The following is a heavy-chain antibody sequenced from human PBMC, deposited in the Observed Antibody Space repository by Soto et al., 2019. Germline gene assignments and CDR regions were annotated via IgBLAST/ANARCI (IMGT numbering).Heavy chain of an antibody. Sequence: GSLRLSCAASGFTFSSYAMHWVRQAPGKGLEWVAVISYDGSNKYYADSVKGRFTISRDNSKNTLYLQMNSLRAEDTAVYYCARENPLSSIAARRYFDYWGQGTLVTVSS. CDR1: GFTFSSYA. CDR2: ISYDGSNK. CDR3: ARENPLSSIAARRYFDY. D-gene: IGHD6-6*01. V-gene: IGHV3-30-3*01. J-gene: IGHJ4*02.